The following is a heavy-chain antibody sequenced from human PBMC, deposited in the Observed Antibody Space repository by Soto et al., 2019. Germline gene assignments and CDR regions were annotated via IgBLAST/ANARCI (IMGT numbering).Heavy chain of an antibody. Sequence: QLQLQESGPGLVKPSETLSLTCTVSGGSISSSSYYWGWIRQPPGKGLEWIGSIYYSGSTYYNPSLKRRVTTSVDTSKNQFSLKLSSVTAADTAVYYCARLGTMWGGSAGTTYYYGMDVWGQGTTVTVSS. CDR2: IYYSGST. J-gene: IGHJ6*02. CDR3: ARLGTMWGGSAGTTYYYGMDV. CDR1: GGSISSSSYY. D-gene: IGHD1-1*01. V-gene: IGHV4-39*01.